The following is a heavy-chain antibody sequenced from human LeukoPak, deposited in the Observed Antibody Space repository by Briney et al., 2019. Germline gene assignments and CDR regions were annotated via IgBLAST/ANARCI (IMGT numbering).Heavy chain of an antibody. V-gene: IGHV1-18*01. CDR1: GYTFTSYG. Sequence: ASVKVSCKASGYTFTSYGINWVRQAPGQGLEWMGWISAYTGNTNYTQNLQGRVAMTTDTSTSTAYMELRSLRSDDTAVCYCARSTAGELPHYWGQGTLVTVSS. D-gene: IGHD1-26*01. CDR2: ISAYTGNT. J-gene: IGHJ4*02. CDR3: ARSTAGELPHY.